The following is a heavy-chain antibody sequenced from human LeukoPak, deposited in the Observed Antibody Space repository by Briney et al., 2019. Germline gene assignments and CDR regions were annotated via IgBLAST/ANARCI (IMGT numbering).Heavy chain of an antibody. CDR1: GFTFSSNS. J-gene: IGHJ6*02. D-gene: IGHD3-10*01. V-gene: IGHV3-21*01. CDR2: ISSSSSYI. Sequence: PGGSLRLSCAASGFTFSSNSMNWVRQAPGKGLEWVSSISSSSSYIYCADSVKGRFTISRDNAKNSLYLQMNSLRAEDTAVYYCARDSVRGGRYGMDVWGQGTTVTVSS. CDR3: ARDSVRGGRYGMDV.